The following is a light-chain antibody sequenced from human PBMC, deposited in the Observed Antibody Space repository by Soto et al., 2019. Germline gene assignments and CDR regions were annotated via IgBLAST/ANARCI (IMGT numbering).Light chain of an antibody. Sequence: DIQLTQSPSSLSAFVGDRVTITCQASQDIKNFLNWYQQKPGKAPKLLIYNGSSLETRVPSRFSGSGSRTHFTFAISSLQPEDMATYYCQQYDDLPYTFGQATKLVI. CDR2: NGS. J-gene: IGKJ2*01. CDR1: QDIKNF. V-gene: IGKV1-33*01. CDR3: QQYDDLPYT.